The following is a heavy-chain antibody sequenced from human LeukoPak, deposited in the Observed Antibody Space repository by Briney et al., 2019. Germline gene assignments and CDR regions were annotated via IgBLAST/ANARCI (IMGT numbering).Heavy chain of an antibody. J-gene: IGHJ4*02. V-gene: IGHV3-21*01. CDR3: ARDGTPYYYGSGSYYNS. Sequence: PGGSLRLSCAASGFTFSSYSMNWVRQAPGKGLEWVSSISSSSSYIYYADSVKGRFTISRDNAKNSLYLQMNSLRAEDTAVYYCARDGTPYYYGSGSYYNSWGQGTLVTVSS. CDR1: GFTFSSYS. D-gene: IGHD3-10*01. CDR2: ISSSSSYI.